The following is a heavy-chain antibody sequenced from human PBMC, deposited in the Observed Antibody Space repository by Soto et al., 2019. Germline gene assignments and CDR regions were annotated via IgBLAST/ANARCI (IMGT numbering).Heavy chain of an antibody. CDR3: ARGTNYYDSSGYYYGWFDP. J-gene: IGHJ5*02. V-gene: IGHV1-69*13. Sequence: GASVKVSCKASGGTFSSYAISWVRQAPGQGLEWMGGIIPIFGTANYAQKFQGRVTITADGSTSTAYMELSSLRSEDTAVYYCARGTNYYDSSGYYYGWFDPWGQGTLVTVSS. D-gene: IGHD3-22*01. CDR2: IIPIFGTA. CDR1: GGTFSSYA.